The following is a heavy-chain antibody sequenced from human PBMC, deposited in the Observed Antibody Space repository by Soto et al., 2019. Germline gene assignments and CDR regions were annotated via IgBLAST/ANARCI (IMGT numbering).Heavy chain of an antibody. CDR2: IDFNDGNI. CDR1: GVTFNYFA. Sequence: GGSLRLSWAVSGVTFNYFAMRWVRQAPPKGLGRVGSIDFNDGNITYSAPAEGRFIISRDNVKNYLFLQMNSPRTEDAAFYFYARDSGVVAAGKSSFAPRGQGTRVTVS. CDR3: ARDSGVVAAGKSSFAP. D-gene: IGHD2-15*01. V-gene: IGHV3-9*01. J-gene: IGHJ5*02.